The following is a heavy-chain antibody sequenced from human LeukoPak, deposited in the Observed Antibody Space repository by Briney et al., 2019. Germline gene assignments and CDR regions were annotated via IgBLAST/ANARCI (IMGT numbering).Heavy chain of an antibody. V-gene: IGHV3-21*01. CDR3: ARDGDYYDSSGPFDY. CDR2: ISSSSSYI. Sequence: GGSLRLSCAASGFTFSSYSMTWVRQAPGKGLEWVSSISSSSSYIYYADSVKGRFTISRDNAKNSLYLQMNSLRAEDTAVYYCARDGDYYDSSGPFDYWGQGTLVTVSS. CDR1: GFTFSSYS. J-gene: IGHJ4*02. D-gene: IGHD3-22*01.